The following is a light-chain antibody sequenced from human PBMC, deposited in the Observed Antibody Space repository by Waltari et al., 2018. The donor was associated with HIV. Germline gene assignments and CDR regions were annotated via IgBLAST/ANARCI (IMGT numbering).Light chain of an antibody. J-gene: IGKJ2*01. CDR1: QSAATN. V-gene: IGKV3-15*01. CDR3: QQYNTSPT. Sequence: EILVTQSPATLAVSPGARATLSCKTSQSAATNVAWYQQRPGQPIRVLIYAAATTAIGVPGRFSGSGSGTDFTLTINNLESDDSAVYFCQQYNTSPTFGLGTKVEV. CDR2: AAA.